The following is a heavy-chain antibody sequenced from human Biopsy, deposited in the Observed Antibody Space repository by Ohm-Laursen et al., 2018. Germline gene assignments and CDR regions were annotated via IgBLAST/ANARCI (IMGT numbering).Heavy chain of an antibody. CDR1: GVSINTGGYY. CDR3: TRAGGGKIYGL. CDR2: IRYSGNT. Sequence: TLSLTCTVSGVSINTGGYYWTWIRQHPGTGLEWIGYIRYSGNTLYNPSLKSRLNISVDTSRNQFSLKLTSVTAADTALYYCTRAGGGKIYGLWGQGTLVTVSS. V-gene: IGHV4-31*03. D-gene: IGHD3-16*01. J-gene: IGHJ4*02.